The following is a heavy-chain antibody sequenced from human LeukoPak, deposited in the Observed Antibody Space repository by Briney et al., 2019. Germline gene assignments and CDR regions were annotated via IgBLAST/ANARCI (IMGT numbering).Heavy chain of an antibody. Sequence: PSETLSLICTVSGGSISSSSYYWGWIRQPPGKGLEWIGSIYYSGTTYYNPSLKTRVTISVDTSKNQFSLNLSSVTAADTAVYYCATWRTAKTGFDYWGQGTLVTVSS. V-gene: IGHV4-39*01. CDR2: IYYSGTT. CDR3: ATWRTAKTGFDY. CDR1: GGSISSSSYY. J-gene: IGHJ4*02. D-gene: IGHD1-1*01.